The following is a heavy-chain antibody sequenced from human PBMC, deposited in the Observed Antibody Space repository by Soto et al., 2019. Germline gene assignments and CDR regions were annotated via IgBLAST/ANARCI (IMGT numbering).Heavy chain of an antibody. CDR3: ARQVNYGWDV. Sequence: EVQLVESGGGLVQPGGSLRLSCAASGFTFSSNWLHWVRQAPGKGLVWVSRINSDASTKTYADSVKGRFTISRDNTKNTLYLQMNSLTAEDTAVYYCARQVNYGWDVWGQGTTVPVSS. CDR2: INSDASTK. V-gene: IGHV3-74*01. CDR1: GFTFSSNW. J-gene: IGHJ6*02.